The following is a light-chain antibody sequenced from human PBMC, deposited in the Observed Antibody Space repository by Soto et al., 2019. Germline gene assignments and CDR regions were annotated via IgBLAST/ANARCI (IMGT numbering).Light chain of an antibody. V-gene: IGLV2-14*03. J-gene: IGLJ1*01. Sequence: QSVLTQPASVSGSPGQSITISCTGTISDVGGYNYVSWYQQHPGKAPKLMIYDVTNRPSGVSNRFSGSKSDNTASLTISGLQAEDEADYYCCSYNNSSAYVFGTGNKVTVL. CDR2: DVT. CDR1: ISDVGGYNY. CDR3: CSYNNSSAYV.